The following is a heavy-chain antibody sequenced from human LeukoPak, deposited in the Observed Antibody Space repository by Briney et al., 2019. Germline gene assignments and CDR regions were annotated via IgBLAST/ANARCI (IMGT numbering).Heavy chain of an antibody. CDR1: GGSISSYY. D-gene: IGHD2-2*01. CDR3: ARDGGIVVPTAPAVFDV. V-gene: IGHV4-4*07. CDR2: MYNSEST. Sequence: PSETLSLTCTVSGGSISSYYWSWIRQPAGKGLEWIGRMYNSESTNYNPSLKSRVIMSVDTSKNQFSLKLSSVTAADTAVYYCARDGGIVVPTAPAVFDVWGQGTMVTVS. J-gene: IGHJ3*01.